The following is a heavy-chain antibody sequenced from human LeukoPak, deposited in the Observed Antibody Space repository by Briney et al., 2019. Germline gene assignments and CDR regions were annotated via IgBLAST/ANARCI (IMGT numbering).Heavy chain of an antibody. V-gene: IGHV3-11*01. CDR1: GFTFSDYY. CDR2: IRGVYDKI. J-gene: IGHJ6*02. CDR3: ARGGAHGMDV. D-gene: IGHD1-26*01. Sequence: GGSLRLSCAASGFTFSDYYMTWIRQAPGRGLEWVSYIRGVYDKIYYGDSVKGRFTISRDNAKNSVYLQMSSLRADDTAVYYCARGGAHGMDVWGQGTTVTVSS.